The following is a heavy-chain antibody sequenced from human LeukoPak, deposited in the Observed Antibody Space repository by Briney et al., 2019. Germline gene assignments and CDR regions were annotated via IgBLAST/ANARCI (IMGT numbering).Heavy chain of an antibody. CDR1: GYTFTSYG. J-gene: IGHJ4*02. CDR2: ISAYNGNT. D-gene: IGHD2-2*01. V-gene: IGHV1-18*01. CDR3: ATLTNARISDY. Sequence: EASVKVSCKASGYTFTSYGISWVRQAPGQGLEWMGWISAYNGNTNYAQKLQGRVTMTTDTSTSTAYMELRSLRSDDPAVYYCATLTNARISDYWGQGTLVTVSS.